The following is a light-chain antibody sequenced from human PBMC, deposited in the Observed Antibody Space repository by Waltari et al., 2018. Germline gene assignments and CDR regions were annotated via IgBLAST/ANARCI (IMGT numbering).Light chain of an antibody. V-gene: IGKV1-39*01. Sequence: DIQMTQSPPSLSASVGDRVTITCRASQGISSYLSWYQQKPGKAPNLLIYAASSLQSGVPSRFSGSGSGTDFTLTISSLQSEDFATYYCQQSYSTPRTFGQGTRVEIK. CDR3: QQSYSTPRT. J-gene: IGKJ1*01. CDR1: QGISSY. CDR2: AAS.